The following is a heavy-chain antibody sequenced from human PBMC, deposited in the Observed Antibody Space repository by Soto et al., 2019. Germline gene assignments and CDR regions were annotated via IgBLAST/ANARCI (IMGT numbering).Heavy chain of an antibody. CDR2: ISSRSSTI. V-gene: IGHV3-48*02. Sequence: GGSLRLSCAASGFTFNTYNMNWVRQAPGRGLEWLSYISSRSSTISYADSVKGRFSISRDNAKNSLFLQMNSLRDEDTAVYYCAREGFWSGYYSNWFDPWGQGTLVTVSS. CDR3: AREGFWSGYYSNWFDP. J-gene: IGHJ5*02. CDR1: GFTFNTYN. D-gene: IGHD3-3*01.